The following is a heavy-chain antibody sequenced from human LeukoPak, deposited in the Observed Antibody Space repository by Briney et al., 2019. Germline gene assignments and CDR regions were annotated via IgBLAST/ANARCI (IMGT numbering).Heavy chain of an antibody. CDR3: AREGLYSSGWYKSDAFDI. CDR1: GFTFSDTW. Sequence: GGSLRLSCAASGFTFSDTWMHWVRQAPGEVLVWVSRIRSDGSDTRYAESVKGRFTISRDNAKNTLYLQMNSLRAEDTAVYYCAREGLYSSGWYKSDAFDIWGQGTMVTVSS. V-gene: IGHV3-74*01. J-gene: IGHJ3*02. CDR2: IRSDGSDT. D-gene: IGHD6-19*01.